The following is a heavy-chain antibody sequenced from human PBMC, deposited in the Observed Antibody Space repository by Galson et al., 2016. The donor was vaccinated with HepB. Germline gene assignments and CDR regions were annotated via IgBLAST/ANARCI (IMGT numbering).Heavy chain of an antibody. J-gene: IGHJ4*02. D-gene: IGHD3-22*01. CDR2: ISYDGSNK. CDR3: AKGPYYFDTSGYYSLDY. CDR1: GFTFSNYG. Sequence: SLRLSCAGSGFTFSNYGMHWVRQAPGKGLKWVSLISYDGSNKFYADSVQGRVTISRDNTKHTLYLQLNSLRAEGTAVYYCAKGPYYFDTSGYYSLDYWGQGTLVTVSS. V-gene: IGHV3-30*18.